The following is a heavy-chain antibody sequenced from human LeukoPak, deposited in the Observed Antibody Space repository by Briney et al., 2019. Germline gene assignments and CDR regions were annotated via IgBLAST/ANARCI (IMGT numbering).Heavy chain of an antibody. D-gene: IGHD2-15*01. J-gene: IGHJ3*02. CDR1: GYTFSSYY. CDR3: AREDCSGGSCYWLRAFDI. CDR2: INPSGGST. Sequence: ASVKVSCKASGYTFSSYYMHWVRQAHGQGLECMGIINPSGGSTSYAQKFQGRVTMTRDTSTSTVYMELSSLRSEDTAVYYCAREDCSGGSCYWLRAFDIWGQGTMVTVSS. V-gene: IGHV1-46*01.